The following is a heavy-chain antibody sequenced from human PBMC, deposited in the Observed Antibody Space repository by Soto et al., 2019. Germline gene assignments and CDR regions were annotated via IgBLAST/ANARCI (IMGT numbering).Heavy chain of an antibody. J-gene: IGHJ4*02. CDR3: ARRYSSGWSLFDY. CDR1: GGSISSSSYY. CDR2: IYYSGST. V-gene: IGHV4-39*01. D-gene: IGHD6-19*01. Sequence: PSETLSLTCTVSGGSISSSSYYWGWIRQPPGKGLEWIGSIYYSGSTYYNPSLKSRVTISVDTSKNQFSLKLSSVTAADTAVYYCARRYSSGWSLFDYWGQGTLVTVSS.